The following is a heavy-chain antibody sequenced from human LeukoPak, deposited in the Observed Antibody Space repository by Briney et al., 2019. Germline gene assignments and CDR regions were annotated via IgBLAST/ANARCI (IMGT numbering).Heavy chain of an antibody. J-gene: IGHJ4*02. CDR3: AKDSRFLEWLSPWYFDY. D-gene: IGHD3-3*01. Sequence: GGSLRLSCTASGFTFSSYTMTWVRQAPGKGLKWVSTITTGDGNTYYADSVKGRFTVSRDDSKNTLYLQMNSLRAEDTAIYYCAKDSRFLEWLSPWYFDYWGQGTLVTVSS. V-gene: IGHV3-23*01. CDR2: ITTGDGNT. CDR1: GFTFSSYT.